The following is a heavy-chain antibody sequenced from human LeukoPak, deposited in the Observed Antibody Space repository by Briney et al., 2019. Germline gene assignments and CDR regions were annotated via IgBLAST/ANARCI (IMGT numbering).Heavy chain of an antibody. D-gene: IGHD3-22*01. Sequence: ASVKVSCKASGYTFTSYFMYWVRQAPGQGLEWMGLINPRGGNTRYAQKFQGRVTMTRDTSTSTVYMELSSLRPEDTAMYYCARDRTHYYESSGYYSRWEYWGQGTLVTVSS. V-gene: IGHV1-46*01. CDR3: ARDRTHYYESSGYYSRWEY. J-gene: IGHJ4*02. CDR1: GYTFTSYF. CDR2: INPRGGNT.